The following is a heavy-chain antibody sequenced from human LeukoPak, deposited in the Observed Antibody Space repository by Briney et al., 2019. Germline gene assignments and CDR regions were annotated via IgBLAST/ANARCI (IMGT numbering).Heavy chain of an antibody. CDR2: ITSSSTYI. V-gene: IGHV3-21*01. J-gene: IGHJ6*03. CDR3: ARDPYSGSYGNEYYYYMDV. D-gene: IGHD1-26*01. Sequence: GGSLRLSCAASGLTFSSYNMNWVRQAPGKGLEWVSSITSSSTYIYYADSVKGRFTISRDNARNSLSLQMNSRRAEDTAVYYCARDPYSGSYGNEYYYYMDVWGKGTTVTISS. CDR1: GLTFSSYN.